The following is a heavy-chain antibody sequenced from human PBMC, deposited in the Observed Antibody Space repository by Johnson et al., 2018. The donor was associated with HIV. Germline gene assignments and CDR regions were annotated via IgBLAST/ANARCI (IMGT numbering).Heavy chain of an antibody. J-gene: IGHJ3*02. CDR3: ANALGI. Sequence: QEKLVESGGGLVQPGRSLRLSCAASGFTLDDYAMHWVRQAPWQGLEWVAFVRHDGSNTYYEDSVKGRFTISRDNSKNTVYLQMNSLRTEDTAVYYCANALGIWGQGTMVTVSS. V-gene: IGHV3-30*02. CDR2: VRHDGSNT. CDR1: GFTLDDYA.